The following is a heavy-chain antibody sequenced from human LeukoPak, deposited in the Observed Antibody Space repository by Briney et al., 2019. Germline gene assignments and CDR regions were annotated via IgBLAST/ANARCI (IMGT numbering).Heavy chain of an antibody. J-gene: IGHJ4*01. V-gene: IGHV3-9*01. CDR1: GFTFDDYA. D-gene: IGHD3-3*01. CDR3: AKGYDFWSGYIDY. Sequence: PGRSLRLSCAASGFTFDDYAMHWVRQAPGKGLEWVSGISWNSGSIGYADSVKGRFTISRDNAKNSLYLQMNSLRAEDTALYYCAKGYDFWSGYIDYWGQEPWSPSPQ. CDR2: ISWNSGSI.